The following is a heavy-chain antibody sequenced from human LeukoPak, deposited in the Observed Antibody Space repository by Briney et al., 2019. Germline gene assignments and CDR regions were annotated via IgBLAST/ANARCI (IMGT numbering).Heavy chain of an antibody. J-gene: IGHJ4*02. D-gene: IGHD1-26*01. Sequence: KPGGSLRLSCAASGFTFSDYYMSWIRQAPGKGLEWVSYISSSGSTIYYADSVKGRFTISRDNAQNSLYLQMNSLRAEDTAIYYCVRDRGTYRPIDYWGQGTLVTVSS. CDR3: VRDRGTYRPIDY. CDR2: ISSSGSTI. V-gene: IGHV3-11*01. CDR1: GFTFSDYY.